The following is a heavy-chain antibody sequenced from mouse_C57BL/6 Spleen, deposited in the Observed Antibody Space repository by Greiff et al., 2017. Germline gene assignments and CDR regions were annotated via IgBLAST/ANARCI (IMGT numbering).Heavy chain of an antibody. CDR2: IYPRSGNT. D-gene: IGHD1-1*02. CDR3: ARQDYRYAMDY. CDR1: GYTFTSYG. J-gene: IGHJ4*01. Sequence: VQLQQSGAELARPGASVKLSCKASGYTFTSYGLSWVKQRTGQGLEWIGEIYPRSGNTYYNEKFKGKATLTADKSASTAYMELRSLTSEDSAVYFCARQDYRYAMDYWGQGTSVTVSS. V-gene: IGHV1-81*01.